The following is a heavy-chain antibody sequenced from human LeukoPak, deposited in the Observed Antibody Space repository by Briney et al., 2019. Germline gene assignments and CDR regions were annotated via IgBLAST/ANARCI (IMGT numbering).Heavy chain of an antibody. Sequence: PGGSLRLSCAASGFTFNDYAMYWVRQAPGKGLEWVALISYDGSNKYYADSVKGRFTISRDNAKNSLCLQMNSLRAEDTAVYYCARDSNIVVVPAAIQTNWFDPWGQGTLVTVSS. CDR3: ARDSNIVVVPAAIQTNWFDP. V-gene: IGHV3-30-3*01. CDR1: GFTFNDYA. CDR2: ISYDGSNK. J-gene: IGHJ5*02. D-gene: IGHD2-2*02.